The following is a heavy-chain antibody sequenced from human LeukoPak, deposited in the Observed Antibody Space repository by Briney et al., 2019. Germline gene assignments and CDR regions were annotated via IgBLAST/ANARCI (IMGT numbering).Heavy chain of an antibody. CDR3: AIGRGGQQLGDY. V-gene: IGHV5-51*01. CDR2: IYPDDSDT. J-gene: IGHJ4*02. D-gene: IGHD6-13*01. Sequence: GESLKISCKHSEYSFPNYCIGWVRQLPGRGLEWMGIIYPDDSDTRYSPSFQGQVTISADRSISTAYLQWSSLKASDTAMYYCAIGRGGQQLGDYWGQGTLVTVSS. CDR1: EYSFPNYC.